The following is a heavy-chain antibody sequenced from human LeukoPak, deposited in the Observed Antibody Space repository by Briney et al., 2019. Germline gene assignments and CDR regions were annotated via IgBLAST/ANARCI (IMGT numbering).Heavy chain of an antibody. Sequence: GGSLRLSCAASGFTLSSSEMNWVRQAPGKGLEWVSYISRSGSTIFYADSVKGRFTISRDNAKNSVSLQMNSLRAEDTAVYFCARPTWTNYMDVWSKGTAVTISS. CDR1: GFTLSSSE. V-gene: IGHV3-48*03. J-gene: IGHJ6*03. D-gene: IGHD3/OR15-3a*01. CDR2: ISRSGSTI. CDR3: ARPTWTNYMDV.